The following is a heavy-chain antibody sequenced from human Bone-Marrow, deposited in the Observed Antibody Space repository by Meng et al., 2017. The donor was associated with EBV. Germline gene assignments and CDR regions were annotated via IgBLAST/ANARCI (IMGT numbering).Heavy chain of an antibody. D-gene: IGHD3-10*01. CDR3: ASESGRGFTPDY. CDR1: GGTFRSDA. Sequence: QVQWGQSGAEVKKPGSSVKVSCKTSGGTFRSDAVSWVRQAPGQGLEWMGGLIPMSDAPHYAQKFQDRVRITADESTSTHYMDLSGLRSEDTAVYYCASESGRGFTPDYWGQGTLVTVSS. V-gene: IGHV1-69*01. J-gene: IGHJ4*02. CDR2: LIPMSDAP.